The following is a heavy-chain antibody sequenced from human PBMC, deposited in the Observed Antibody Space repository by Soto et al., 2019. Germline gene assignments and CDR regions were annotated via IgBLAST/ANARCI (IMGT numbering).Heavy chain of an antibody. V-gene: IGHV1-69*13. CDR3: ASMPPLDDHSNYLGGTSPPEYGMDV. J-gene: IGHJ6*02. CDR1: GGTFSSYA. CDR2: IIPIFGTA. Sequence: SEKVSCKASGGTFSSYAISWVRQAPGQGLEWMGGIIPIFGTANYAQKFQGRVTITADESTSTAYMELSSLRSEDTAVYYCASMPPLDDHSNYLGGTSPPEYGMDVWGQGTTVTVSS. D-gene: IGHD4-4*01.